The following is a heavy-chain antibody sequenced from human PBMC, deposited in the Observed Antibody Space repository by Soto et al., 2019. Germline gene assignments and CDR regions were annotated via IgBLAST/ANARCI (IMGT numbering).Heavy chain of an antibody. J-gene: IGHJ4*02. D-gene: IGHD3-22*01. CDR1: GFTFSSYS. V-gene: IGHV3-48*01. CDR2: ISSTSSTI. Sequence: PGGSLRLSCAASGFTFSSYSMNWVRQVPGKGPEWISYISSTSSTIYYADSVKGRFTISRDNAKNSLYLQMNSLRAEDTAVYYCAKEASRGRYYYDSSGYDYWGQGT. CDR3: AKEASRGRYYYDSSGYDY.